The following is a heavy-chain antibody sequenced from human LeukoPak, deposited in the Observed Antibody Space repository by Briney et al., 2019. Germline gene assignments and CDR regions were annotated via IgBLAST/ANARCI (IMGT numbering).Heavy chain of an antibody. D-gene: IGHD2-15*01. CDR3: AKGLRSGQTA. CDR2: KSYDGSNK. J-gene: IGHJ5*02. CDR1: GFTFSSYA. V-gene: IGHV3-30-3*01. Sequence: GGSLRLSCAASGFTFSSYAMHWVRQAPGKGLEWVAVKSYDGSNKYYADSVKGRFTISRDNPKNTLYLQMNSLRAEDTAVYYCAKGLRSGQTAWGQGTLVTVSS.